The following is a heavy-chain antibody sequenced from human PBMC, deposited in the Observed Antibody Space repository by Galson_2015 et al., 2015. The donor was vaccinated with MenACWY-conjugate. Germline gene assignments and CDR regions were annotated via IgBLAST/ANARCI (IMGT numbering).Heavy chain of an antibody. CDR1: GDSVSSHSAA. D-gene: IGHD5-12*01. CDR3: ARGVGSGYDYYFDY. Sequence: CAISGDSVSSHSAAWKWIRQSPSRGLEWLGRTYYRFTWYNQYAVSVQGRIIVNPDTSKNQFSLQLNSVTPEATAVYYCARGVGSGYDYYFDYWGQGTLVTVSS. V-gene: IGHV6-1*01. J-gene: IGHJ4*02. CDR2: TYYRFTWYN.